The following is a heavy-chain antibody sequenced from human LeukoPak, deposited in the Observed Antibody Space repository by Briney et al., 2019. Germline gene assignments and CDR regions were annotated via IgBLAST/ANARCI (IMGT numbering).Heavy chain of an antibody. J-gene: IGHJ4*02. CDR3: ARAHNWKYGSFDF. V-gene: IGHV3-21*01. CDR2: ISSSSSYI. CDR1: GFTFSSYS. D-gene: IGHD1-7*01. Sequence: GGSLRLSYAASGFTFSSYSMNWDRQAPGKGLEWVSCISSSSSYIYYADSVKGRFTISRDNAKNSLHLQMNSLRAEDTAVYYCARAHNWKYGSFDFWGQGTLVTVSS.